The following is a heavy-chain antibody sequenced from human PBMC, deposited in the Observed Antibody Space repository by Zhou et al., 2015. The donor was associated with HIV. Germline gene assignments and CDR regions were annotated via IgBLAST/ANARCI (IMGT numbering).Heavy chain of an antibody. CDR2: ITPTFGGA. V-gene: IGHV1-69*01. J-gene: IGHJ6*01. Sequence: VQLVQSGAEVKRPGSSVKVSCQASGVTFTNYAISWVRQAPGQGLEWMGGITPTFGGADYAQKLHGRVTITADESTRTAYMELSSLRSDDTAVYYCARGKLLWFGGSGHYVMDVWGQGTTVTVSS. CDR3: ARGKLLWFGGSGHYVMDV. CDR1: GVTFTNYA. D-gene: IGHD3-10*01.